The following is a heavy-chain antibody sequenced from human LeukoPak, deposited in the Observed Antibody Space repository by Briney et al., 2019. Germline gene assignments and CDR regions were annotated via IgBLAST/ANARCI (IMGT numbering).Heavy chain of an antibody. J-gene: IGHJ4*02. Sequence: SETLSLTCTVSGGSISSYSWNWIRQSPGKGLEWIGRVYHSGSINYNPSLTSRVTISVDTSKNQFSLNLSSVTAADTAVYYCVSSYGGYVLDYWGQGTLVSVSS. CDR2: VYHSGSI. CDR3: VSSYGGYVLDY. CDR1: GGSISSYS. V-gene: IGHV4-59*01. D-gene: IGHD5-12*01.